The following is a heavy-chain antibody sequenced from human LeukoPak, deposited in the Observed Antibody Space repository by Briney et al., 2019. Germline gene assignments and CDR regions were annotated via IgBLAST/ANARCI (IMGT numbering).Heavy chain of an antibody. CDR1: GLTFSNAW. J-gene: IGHJ4*02. CDR2: ISGSGGST. Sequence: GGSLRLSCVASGLTFSNAWMSWVRQAPGRGLEWVSAISGSGGSTYYADSVKGRFTISRDNSKNTLYLQMNSLRAEDTAVYYCAKDLAGSGSYSFDYWGQGTLVTVSS. CDR3: AKDLAGSGSYSFDY. D-gene: IGHD1-26*01. V-gene: IGHV3-23*01.